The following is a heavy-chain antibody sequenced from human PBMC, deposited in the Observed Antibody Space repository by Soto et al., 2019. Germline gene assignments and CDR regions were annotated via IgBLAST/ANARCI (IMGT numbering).Heavy chain of an antibody. CDR3: ARLLGPSFDI. CDR2: ARNKVNSYTT. CDR1: XFQVIKYY. Sequence: SPRRSXGAXXFQVIKYYIYWXDQVKGKGLERVGRARNKVNSYTTDHDESVRGRLTISRAASRESLYLQLNRMKTEDMAVYYCARLLGPSFDICGQGTLVSV. J-gene: IGHJ4*02. D-gene: IGHD1-26*01. V-gene: IGHV3-72*01.